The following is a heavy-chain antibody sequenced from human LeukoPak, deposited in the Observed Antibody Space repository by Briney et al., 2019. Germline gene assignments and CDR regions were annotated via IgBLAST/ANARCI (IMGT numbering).Heavy chain of an antibody. Sequence: SETLSLTCIVSGASISETSYYWGWMRQPPGKGLEWIGSIYYNGRTYLNPSLKRRVTMSVDTSENQFSLRLSSVTDADTAVYYCARRYSGYGGFDSWGQGTLATVSS. V-gene: IGHV4-39*01. J-gene: IGHJ4*02. CDR3: ARRYSGYGGFDS. D-gene: IGHD5-12*01. CDR2: IYYNGRT. CDR1: GASISETSYY.